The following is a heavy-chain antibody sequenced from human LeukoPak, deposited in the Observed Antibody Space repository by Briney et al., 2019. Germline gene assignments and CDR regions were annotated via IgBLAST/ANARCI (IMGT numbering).Heavy chain of an antibody. CDR3: ALQTPGARYYDILTGYWVFDY. Sequence: ASVTVSCKASGYTFTSYDINWVRQATGQGLEWMGWMNPNSGNTGYAQKFQGRVTMTRNTSISTAYMELSSLRPEDTAVYYCALQTPGARYYDILTGYWVFDYWGQGTLVTVSS. J-gene: IGHJ4*02. CDR1: GYTFTSYD. CDR2: MNPNSGNT. V-gene: IGHV1-8*01. D-gene: IGHD3-9*01.